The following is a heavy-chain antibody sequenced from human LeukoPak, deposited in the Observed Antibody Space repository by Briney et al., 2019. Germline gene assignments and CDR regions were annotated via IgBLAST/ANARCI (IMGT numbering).Heavy chain of an antibody. CDR1: GYTFTGYY. CDR3: ATLEPSIAARPWFDY. Sequence: GPSVKVSCKASGYTFTGYYMHWGRQAPGQGLEWMGWINPNSGGTNYAQKFQGRVTMTRDTSISTAYMELSRLRSDDTAVYYCATLEPSIAARPWFDYWGQGTLVTVSS. J-gene: IGHJ4*02. D-gene: IGHD6-6*01. V-gene: IGHV1-2*02. CDR2: INPNSGGT.